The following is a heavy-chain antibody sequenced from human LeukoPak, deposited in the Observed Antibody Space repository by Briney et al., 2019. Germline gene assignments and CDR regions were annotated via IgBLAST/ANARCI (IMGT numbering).Heavy chain of an antibody. CDR2: ISSSSSYI. J-gene: IGHJ4*02. V-gene: IGHV3-21*04. D-gene: IGHD6-13*01. CDR3: TRQVAGASGSWYPD. CDR1: GFTFSSYS. Sequence: GGSLRLSCAASGFTFSSYSMNWVRQAPGKGLEWVSSISSSSSYIYYADSVKGRFTISRDNAKNSLYLQMNSLKTEDTAVYYCTRQVAGASGSWYPDWGQGTLVTVSS.